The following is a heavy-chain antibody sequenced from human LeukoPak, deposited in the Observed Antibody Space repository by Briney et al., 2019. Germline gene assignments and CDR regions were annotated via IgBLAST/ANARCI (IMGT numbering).Heavy chain of an antibody. V-gene: IGHV4-61*02. D-gene: IGHD2-2*01. CDR2: IYTSGST. J-gene: IGHJ4*02. CDR3: AREACSSTSCYFDY. Sequence: PSETLSLTCTVSGGSISSSSYYWSWIRQPAGKGLEWIGRIYTSGSTNYNPSLKSRVTMSVDTSKNQFSLKLSSVTAADTAVYYCAREACSSTSCYFDYWGQGTLVTVSS. CDR1: GGSISSSSYY.